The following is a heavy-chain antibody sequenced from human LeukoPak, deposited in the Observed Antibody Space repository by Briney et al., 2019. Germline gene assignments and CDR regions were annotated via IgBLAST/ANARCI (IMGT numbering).Heavy chain of an antibody. CDR2: INPNSGGT. D-gene: IGHD1-26*01. CDR1: GYTFTGYY. V-gene: IGHV1-2*02. CDR3: ARDSEMLGAL. Sequence: ASLKVSCKAAGYTFTGYYMHWVRQAPGQGLEWMGWINPNSGGTNYAQKFQGRVTMTGDTSISTAYMELSRLRSDDTAVYYCARDSEMLGALWGQGTLVTVSS. J-gene: IGHJ4*02.